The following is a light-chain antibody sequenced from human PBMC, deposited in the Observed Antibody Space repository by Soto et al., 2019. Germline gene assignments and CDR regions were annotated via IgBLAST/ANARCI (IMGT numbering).Light chain of an antibody. V-gene: IGKV3-15*01. Sequence: ETVMTQSAATLSVSPGERATLSCRASQSVSSNLVWYQQKPGQAPRLLIYGASTRVTGIPARFSGSGSGTEFTLTISSLQSEDCAVYYCQQYKNWPRTFGQGTKVEIK. CDR2: GAS. CDR1: QSVSSN. CDR3: QQYKNWPRT. J-gene: IGKJ1*01.